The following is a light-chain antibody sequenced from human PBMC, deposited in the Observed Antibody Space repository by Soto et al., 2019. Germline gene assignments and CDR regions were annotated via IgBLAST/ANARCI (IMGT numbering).Light chain of an antibody. Sequence: DIQMTQSPSSLSASVGDRVTITCRASQSISSYLNWYQQKPGKAPKLLIYAASSLQSGVPSRFSGSGSGTDFTLTISSLQPEDFATYYCHQSYSTLSLTLGGGPKVDIK. CDR2: AAS. V-gene: IGKV1-39*01. CDR3: HQSYSTLSLT. CDR1: QSISSY. J-gene: IGKJ4*01.